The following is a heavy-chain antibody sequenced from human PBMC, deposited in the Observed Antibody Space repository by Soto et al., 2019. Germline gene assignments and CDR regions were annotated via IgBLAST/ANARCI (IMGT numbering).Heavy chain of an antibody. Sequence: PGGSLRLSCAASGFTFSDYYMSWIRQAPGKGLEWVSYISSSDSIYYAYSVKGRFTISRDNAKNSVYLQMNSLRAEDTAVYYCARDLGYYDSSGYFDYWGQGTLVTVSS. V-gene: IGHV3-11*01. D-gene: IGHD3-22*01. CDR1: GFTFSDYY. J-gene: IGHJ4*02. CDR2: ISSSDSI. CDR3: ARDLGYYDSSGYFDY.